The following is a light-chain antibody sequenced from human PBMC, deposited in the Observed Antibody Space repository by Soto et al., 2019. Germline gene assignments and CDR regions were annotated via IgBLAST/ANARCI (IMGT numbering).Light chain of an antibody. Sequence: DIVMTQSPDSLAVSLGERATINCKSSQSVFYSSNNKNQLAWYQQKPGQPPKLLISWASTRESGVPDRFSGHGSGTDFALTISSLQAEDVAVYYCQQYFNTPFTFGPGTKVDIK. CDR2: WAS. J-gene: IGKJ3*01. V-gene: IGKV4-1*01. CDR3: QQYFNTPFT. CDR1: QSVFYSSNNKNQ.